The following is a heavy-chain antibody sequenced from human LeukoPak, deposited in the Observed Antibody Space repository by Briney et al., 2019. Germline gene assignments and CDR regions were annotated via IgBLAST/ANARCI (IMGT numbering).Heavy chain of an antibody. CDR1: GGSISSYY. CDR2: IYYSGST. J-gene: IGHJ6*02. CDR3: ASTSFGVVTSFGMGV. Sequence: SETLSLTCTVSGGSISSYYWSWIRQPPGKGLEWIGYIYYSGSTNYNPSLKSRVTISVDTSKNQFTLKLSSVTAADTAVYYCASTSFGVVTSFGMGVWGQGTTVTVSS. D-gene: IGHD3-3*01. V-gene: IGHV4-59*08.